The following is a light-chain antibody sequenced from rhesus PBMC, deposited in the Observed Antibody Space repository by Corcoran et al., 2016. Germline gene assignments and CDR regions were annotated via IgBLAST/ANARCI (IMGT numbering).Light chain of an antibody. V-gene: IGKV1S14*01. J-gene: IGKJ2*01. CDR2: YAS. CDR1: PGIKNY. CDR3: QQHVSSPYS. Sequence: DIQMTQSPSSLSASVGDTVTITCRASPGIKNYLVWYQKKPGKTPKPLIYYASYLTSGVPSRVSGSGSGTDFTLTISSLQPEDFATYYWQQHVSSPYSVGQGTKVEIK.